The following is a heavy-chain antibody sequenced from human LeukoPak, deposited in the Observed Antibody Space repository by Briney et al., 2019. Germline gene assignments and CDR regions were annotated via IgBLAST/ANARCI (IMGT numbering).Heavy chain of an antibody. J-gene: IGHJ3*02. CDR2: INHSGST. V-gene: IGHV4-34*01. Sequence: SETLSLTCAVYGGSFSGYYWSWIRQPPGKGLEWIGEINHSGSTNYNPSLKSRVTISVDTSKNQFSLKLSSVTAADTAVYYCAGLAARSRAFDIWGQGTMVTVSS. D-gene: IGHD6-6*01. CDR1: GGSFSGYY. CDR3: AGLAARSRAFDI.